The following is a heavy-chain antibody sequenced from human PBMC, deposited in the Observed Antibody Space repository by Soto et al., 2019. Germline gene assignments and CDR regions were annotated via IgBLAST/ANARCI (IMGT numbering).Heavy chain of an antibody. CDR2: IYSSGST. Sequence: SETLSLTCTVSGGSISSSSHYWGWIRQPPGKGLEWIGSIYSSGSTYYNPSLKSRVTISVDTSKNQFSLKLSSVTAADTAVYYCARLFLRGAYGMDVWGQGTTVTVSS. J-gene: IGHJ6*02. D-gene: IGHD3-16*01. CDR1: GGSISSSSHY. V-gene: IGHV4-39*01. CDR3: ARLFLRGAYGMDV.